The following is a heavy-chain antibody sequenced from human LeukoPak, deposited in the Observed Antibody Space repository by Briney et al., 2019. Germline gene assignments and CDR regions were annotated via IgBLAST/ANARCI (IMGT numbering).Heavy chain of an antibody. V-gene: IGHV3-43*02. CDR1: GFTFDDYA. J-gene: IGHJ4*02. Sequence: GGSLRLSCAASGFTFDDYAMHWVRQAPGKGLEWVSLISGDGGSTCYADSVKGRFTISRDNSKNSLYLQMNSLRTEDTALYYCAKVGSGKYSSSWLDYWGQGTLVTVSS. D-gene: IGHD6-13*01. CDR3: AKVGSGKYSSSWLDY. CDR2: ISGDGGST.